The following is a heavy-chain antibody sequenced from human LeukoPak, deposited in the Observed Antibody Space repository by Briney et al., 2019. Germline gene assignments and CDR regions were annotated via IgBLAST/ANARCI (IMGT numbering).Heavy chain of an antibody. CDR3: ARSPGGRDHTYYYMDV. CDR2: ISAYNGST. V-gene: IGHV1-18*01. J-gene: IGHJ6*03. Sequence: ASVKVSCKASGYTFTSYGISWVRQAPGQGLEWMGWISAYNGSTNYAQKLQGRVTMTTDTSTSTAYMELRSLRSDDTAVYYCARSPGGRDHTYYYMDVWGKGTTVTVSS. D-gene: IGHD3-16*01. CDR1: GYTFTSYG.